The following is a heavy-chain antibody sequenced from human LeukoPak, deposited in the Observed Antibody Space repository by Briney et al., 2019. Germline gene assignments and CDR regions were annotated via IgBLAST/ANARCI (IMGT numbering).Heavy chain of an antibody. CDR3: ASNLQTDYGLDYYYMDV. CDR2: IYHSGST. V-gene: IGHV4-38-2*01. J-gene: IGHJ6*03. Sequence: SETLSPTCAVSGYSISSGYYWGWIRQPPGKGLEWIGSIYHSGSTYYNPSLKSRVTISVDTSKNQFSLKLSSVTAADTAGYYCASNLQTDYGLDYYYMDVWGKGTTVTVSS. D-gene: IGHD4-17*01. CDR1: GYSISSGYY.